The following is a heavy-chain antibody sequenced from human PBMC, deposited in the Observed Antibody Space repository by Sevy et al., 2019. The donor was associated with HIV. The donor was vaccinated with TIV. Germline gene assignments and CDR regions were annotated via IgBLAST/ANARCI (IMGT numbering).Heavy chain of an antibody. CDR3: AREGDYYGSGSYYNHFASWFDP. CDR1: GFTFSSYW. J-gene: IGHJ5*02. D-gene: IGHD3-10*01. Sequence: GGSLRLSCAASGFTFSSYWMSWVRQAPGKGLEWVANIKQDGSEKYYVDSVKGRFTISRDNAKNSLYLQMNSLRAEDTAVYYCAREGDYYGSGSYYNHFASWFDPWGQGTLVTVSS. CDR2: IKQDGSEK. V-gene: IGHV3-7*01.